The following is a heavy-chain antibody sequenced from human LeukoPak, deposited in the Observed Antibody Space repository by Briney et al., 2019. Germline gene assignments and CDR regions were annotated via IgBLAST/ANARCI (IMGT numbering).Heavy chain of an antibody. J-gene: IGHJ4*02. CDR3: AKGHNPYYYDSSGLDY. Sequence: GGSLRLSCAASGFTFSSYSMNWVRQAPGKGLEWVSSISSSSSYIYYADSVKGRFTISRDNAKNSLYLQMNSLRAEDMALYYCAKGHNPYYYDSSGLDYWGQGTLVTVSS. CDR1: GFTFSSYS. D-gene: IGHD3-22*01. V-gene: IGHV3-21*04. CDR2: ISSSSSYI.